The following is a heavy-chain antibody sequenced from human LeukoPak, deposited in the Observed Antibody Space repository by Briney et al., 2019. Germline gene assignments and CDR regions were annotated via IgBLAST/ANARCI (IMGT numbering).Heavy chain of an antibody. D-gene: IGHD3-16*01. CDR2: INNHGSST. V-gene: IGHV3-74*01. J-gene: IGHJ4*02. CDR3: ARGLRGPEY. CDR1: GFSFSSYW. Sequence: GGSLRLSCAASGFSFSSYWMHWVRQPPGKGLVCVSQINNHGSSTNYADSVKGRFTISRENAKNTLYLQMNSLRAEDTAVYYCARGLRGPEYWGQGTLVTVSS.